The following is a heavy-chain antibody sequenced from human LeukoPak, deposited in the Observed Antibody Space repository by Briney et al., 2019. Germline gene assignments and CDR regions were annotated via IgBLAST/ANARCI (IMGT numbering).Heavy chain of an antibody. D-gene: IGHD6-6*01. CDR2: ISSSGSYM. V-gene: IGHV3-21*01. CDR1: GFTFSLYG. Sequence: MPGGSLRLSCAASGFTFSLYGMNWVRQAPGKGLEWVASISSSGSYMYYADSLKGRFTISRDNAKNSLYLQMNSLRGEDTAVYYCARNQRSSSSHFDHWGQGTLVTVSS. CDR3: ARNQRSSSSHFDH. J-gene: IGHJ4*02.